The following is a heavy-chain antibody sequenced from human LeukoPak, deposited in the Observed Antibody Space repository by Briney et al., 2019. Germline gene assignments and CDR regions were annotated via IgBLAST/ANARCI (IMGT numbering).Heavy chain of an antibody. D-gene: IGHD6-19*01. CDR2: ISSSSSYI. V-gene: IGHV3-21*04. CDR3: AKEQWLGRTYYGMDV. Sequence: GGSLRLSCTASGFIFSSYSMNWVRQAPGKGLDWISVISSSSSYIYYADSVKGRFTVSRDNSKNTLYLQMNSLRAEDTALYYCAKEQWLGRTYYGMDVWGQGTTVTVSS. J-gene: IGHJ6*02. CDR1: GFIFSSYS.